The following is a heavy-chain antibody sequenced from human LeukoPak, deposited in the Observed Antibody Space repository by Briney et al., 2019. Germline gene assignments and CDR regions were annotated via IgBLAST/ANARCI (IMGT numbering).Heavy chain of an antibody. D-gene: IGHD2-2*02. J-gene: IGHJ5*02. CDR1: GYTFTSYG. Sequence: SVKVSCKASGYTFTSYGISWVRQAPGQGLEWMGRIIPILGIANYAQKFQGRVTITADKSTSTAYMELSSLRSEDTAVYYCARDWLSGYCSSTSCYTSWFDPWGQGTLVTVSS. CDR2: IIPILGIA. CDR3: ARDWLSGYCSSTSCYTSWFDP. V-gene: IGHV1-69*04.